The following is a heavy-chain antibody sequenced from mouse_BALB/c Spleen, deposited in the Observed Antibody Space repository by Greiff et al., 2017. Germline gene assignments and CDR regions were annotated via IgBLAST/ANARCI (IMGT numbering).Heavy chain of an antibody. CDR1: GYSITSDYA. J-gene: IGHJ3*01. D-gene: IGHD4-1*01. Sequence: EVKVEESGPGLVKPSQSLSLTCTVTGYSITSDYAWNWIRQFPGNKLEWMGYISYSGSTSYNPSLKSRISITRDTSKNQFFLQLNSVTTEDTATYYCARRENWDWFAYWGQGTLVTVSA. V-gene: IGHV3-2*02. CDR3: ARRENWDWFAY. CDR2: ISYSGST.